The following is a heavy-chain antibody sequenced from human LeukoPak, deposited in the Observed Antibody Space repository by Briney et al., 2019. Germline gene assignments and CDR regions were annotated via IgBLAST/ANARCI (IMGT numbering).Heavy chain of an antibody. CDR2: IYTDGTGT. Sequence: GGSLRLSCAASGFTFSSYWMHWVRQVPGKGLVWVSRIYTDGTGTSYADSVKGRFTVSRDNAKNTLYLQMISLRAEDTAVYYCTRLGGRSGVDYWGQGTLVTVSS. J-gene: IGHJ4*02. V-gene: IGHV3-74*01. CDR1: GFTFSSYW. CDR3: TRLGGRSGVDY. D-gene: IGHD6-19*01.